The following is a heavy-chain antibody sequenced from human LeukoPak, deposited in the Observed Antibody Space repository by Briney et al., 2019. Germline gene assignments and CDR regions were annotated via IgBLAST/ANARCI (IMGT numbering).Heavy chain of an antibody. Sequence: PGGSLRLSCAASGFTFTTYTMNWVRQAPGKGLEWVAVISYDGSNKYYADSVKGRFTISRDNSKNTLYLQMNSLRAEDTAVYYCAGLLGVRGPPRNYYYMDVWGKGTTVTVSS. CDR1: GFTFTTYT. D-gene: IGHD3-10*01. V-gene: IGHV3-30-3*01. CDR3: AGLLGVRGPPRNYYYMDV. CDR2: ISYDGSNK. J-gene: IGHJ6*03.